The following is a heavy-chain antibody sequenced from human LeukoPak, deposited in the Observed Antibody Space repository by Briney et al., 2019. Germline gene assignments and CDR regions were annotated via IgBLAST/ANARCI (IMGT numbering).Heavy chain of an antibody. CDR2: ISSNSTTI. CDR1: GYTFNRHG. J-gene: IGHJ6*03. V-gene: IGHV3-48*01. CDR3: ARARRYDYNMDV. D-gene: IGHD4/OR15-4a*01. Sequence: PGGSLRLSCAASGYTFNRHGINWVRQAPGKRLEWISYISSNSTTIFYADSVKGRFIISRDNAKNSLYLQMNSLRAEDSAVYYCARARRYDYNMDVWGEGTTVTVSS.